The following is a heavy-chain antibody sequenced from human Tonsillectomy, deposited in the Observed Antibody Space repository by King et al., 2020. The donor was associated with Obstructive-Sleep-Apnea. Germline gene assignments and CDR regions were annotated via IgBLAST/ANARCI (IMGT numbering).Heavy chain of an antibody. V-gene: IGHV4-59*01. D-gene: IGHD6-19*01. Sequence: VQLQESGPGLVKPSETLSLTCTVSGGSISTYYWSWIRQPPGKGLEWIGYIYYSGSTNYNPSLKSRVTISVDTSKNQFSLKLSSVTAADTAVYYCVRGIHGLVLRPFDIWGRGTMVTVSS. CDR2: IYYSGST. CDR3: VRGIHGLVLRPFDI. J-gene: IGHJ3*02. CDR1: GGSISTYY.